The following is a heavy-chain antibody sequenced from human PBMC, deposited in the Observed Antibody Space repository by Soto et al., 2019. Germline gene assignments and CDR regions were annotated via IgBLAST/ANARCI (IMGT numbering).Heavy chain of an antibody. CDR2: IIPIVGTA. CDR3: ARDGTQSYVSSSSGMDV. Sequence: QVQLVQSGAEVKKPGSSVKVSCKASGGTFSSYAISWVRQAPGQGLEWMGGIIPIVGTANYAQKFQGRVTITADESTSTAYMELSSLRSEDTAVYYCARDGTQSYVSSSSGMDVWGQGTTVTVSS. J-gene: IGHJ6*02. V-gene: IGHV1-69*01. CDR1: GGTFSSYA. D-gene: IGHD6-6*01.